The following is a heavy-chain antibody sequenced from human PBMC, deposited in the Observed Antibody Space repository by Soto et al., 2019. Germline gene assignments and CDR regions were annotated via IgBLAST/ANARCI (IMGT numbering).Heavy chain of an antibody. CDR1: GGTFSSYA. Sequence: QVQLAQSGAEVKKPGSSVKVSCKASGGTFSSYAISWVRQAPGQGLEWMGGIIPIFGTANYAQKFQGRVTITADESTSTAYMELSSLRSEDTAVYYCARERPYCGGDCYFGGVDYWGQGTLVTVSS. V-gene: IGHV1-69*01. CDR2: IIPIFGTA. J-gene: IGHJ4*02. CDR3: ARERPYCGGDCYFGGVDY. D-gene: IGHD2-21*02.